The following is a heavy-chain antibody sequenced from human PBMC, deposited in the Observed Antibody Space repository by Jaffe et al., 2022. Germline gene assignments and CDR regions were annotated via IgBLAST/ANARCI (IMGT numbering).Heavy chain of an antibody. CDR3: ARALMYYYAPGSYFDY. CDR1: GGSFSGYY. J-gene: IGHJ4*02. D-gene: IGHD3-10*01. V-gene: IGHV4-34*01. CDR2: INHSGST. Sequence: QVQLQQWGAGLLKPSETLSLTCAVYGGSFSGYYWSWIRQPPGKGLEWIGEINHSGSTNYNPSLKSRVTISVDTSKNQFSLKLSSVTAADTAVYYCARALMYYYAPGSYFDYWGQGTLVTVSS.